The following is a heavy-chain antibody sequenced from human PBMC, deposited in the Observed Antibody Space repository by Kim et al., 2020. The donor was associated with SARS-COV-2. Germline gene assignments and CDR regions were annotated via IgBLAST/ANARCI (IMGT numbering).Heavy chain of an antibody. Sequence: SETLSLTCTVSGGSISSSSYYWGWIRQPPGKGLEWIGSIYYSGSTYYNPSLKSRVTISVDTSKNQFSLKLSSVTAADTAVYYCARESGYCSGGSCYYRAYYYYGMDVWGQGTTVTVSS. CDR2: IYYSGST. J-gene: IGHJ6*02. D-gene: IGHD2-15*01. CDR3: ARESGYCSGGSCYYRAYYYYGMDV. CDR1: GGSISSSSYY. V-gene: IGHV4-39*07.